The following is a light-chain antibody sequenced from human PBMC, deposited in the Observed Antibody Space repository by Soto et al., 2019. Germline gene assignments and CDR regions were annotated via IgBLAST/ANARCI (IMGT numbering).Light chain of an antibody. CDR3: QKYSSAST. V-gene: IGKV1-27*01. CDR2: GAS. J-gene: IGKJ4*01. CDR1: QGIGNY. Sequence: DIPMTQSPSSLSASVGDIVTITCRASQGIGNYLACSQHKPGQVPKLLIYGASTLQSGVPSPFGGSGSGTDFTVTISSLQPENVETYYCQKYSSASTFGGREKVEIK.